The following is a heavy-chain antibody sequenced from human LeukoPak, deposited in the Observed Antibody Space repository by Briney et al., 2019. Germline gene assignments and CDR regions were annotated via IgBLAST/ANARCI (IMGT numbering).Heavy chain of an antibody. J-gene: IGHJ5*02. Sequence: GGSLRLSCAASGLPLSSSYMSWVRKDPGKGLEWVSLIHSVGMTEYTDAVKTRFTIYTDNSKTTLYLHMISLRAEDKAGYYCAIVGCSGGSCYTQWFHRSGEGTLVTVS. CDR2: IHSVGMT. V-gene: IGHV3-53*01. CDR1: GLPLSSSY. CDR3: AIVGCSGGSCYTQWFHR. D-gene: IGHD2-15*01.